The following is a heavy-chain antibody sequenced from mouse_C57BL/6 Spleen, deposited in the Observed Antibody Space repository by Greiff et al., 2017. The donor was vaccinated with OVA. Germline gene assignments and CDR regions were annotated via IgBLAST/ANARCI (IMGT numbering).Heavy chain of an antibody. CDR3: ARKGENYYGSYWYFDV. CDR2: IWTGGGT. J-gene: IGHJ1*03. CDR1: GFSLTSYA. V-gene: IGHV2-9-1*01. Sequence: VHLVESGPGLVAPSQSLSITCTVSGFSLTSYAISWVRQPPGKGLEWLGVIWTGGGTNYNSALKSRLSISKDNSKSQVFLKMNSLQTDDTARYYCARKGENYYGSYWYFDVWGTGTTVTVSS. D-gene: IGHD1-1*01.